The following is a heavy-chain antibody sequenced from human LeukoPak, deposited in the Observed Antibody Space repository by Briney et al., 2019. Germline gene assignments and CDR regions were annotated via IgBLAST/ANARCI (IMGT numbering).Heavy chain of an antibody. CDR3: ARLTLGEKYLDY. D-gene: IGHD3-10*01. J-gene: IGHJ4*02. Sequence: ASETLSLTCAVSGYSISSGYYWGWIRQPPGKGLEWIGSIYHSGSTYYNPSLKSRVTISVDTSKNQFSLKLSSVTAADTAVYYCARLTLGEKYLDYWGQETLVTVSS. CDR1: GYSISSGYY. CDR2: IYHSGST. V-gene: IGHV4-38-2*01.